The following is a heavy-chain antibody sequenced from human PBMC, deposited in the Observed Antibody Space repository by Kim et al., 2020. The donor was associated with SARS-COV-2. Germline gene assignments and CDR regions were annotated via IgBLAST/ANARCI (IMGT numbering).Heavy chain of an antibody. J-gene: IGHJ6*02. CDR1: GGSVSSGSYY. D-gene: IGHD5-12*01. CDR3: ARGRVDIVATIQYYYYYYGMDV. CDR2: IYYSGST. V-gene: IGHV4-61*01. Sequence: SETLSLTCTVSGGSVSSGSYYWSWIRQPPGKGLEWIGYIYYSGSTNYNPSLKSRVTISVDTSKNQFSLKLSSVTAADTAVYYCARGRVDIVATIQYYYYYYGMDVWGQGTTVTVSS.